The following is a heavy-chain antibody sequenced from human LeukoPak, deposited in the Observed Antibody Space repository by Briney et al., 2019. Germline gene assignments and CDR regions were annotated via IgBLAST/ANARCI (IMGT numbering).Heavy chain of an antibody. Sequence: GGSLRLSCAASGFTFSSYAMHWVRQAPGKGLEWVAVISYDGSNKYYADSVKGRFTISRDNSKNTLYLQMNSLRAEDTAVYYCARVGIVGAVYGMDVWGQGTTVTVSS. CDR3: ARVGIVGAVYGMDV. V-gene: IGHV3-30-3*01. CDR1: GFTFSSYA. CDR2: ISYDGSNK. D-gene: IGHD1-26*01. J-gene: IGHJ6*02.